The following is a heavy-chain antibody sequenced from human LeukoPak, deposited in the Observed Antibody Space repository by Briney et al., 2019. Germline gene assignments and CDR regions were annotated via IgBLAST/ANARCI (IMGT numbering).Heavy chain of an antibody. D-gene: IGHD7-27*01. J-gene: IGHJ6*03. Sequence: SQTLSLTCTVSGGSISSGSYYWRWIRQPAGKGLEWIGRIYTSGSTNYNPSLKSRVTISVDTSKNQFSLKLSSVTAADTAVYYCARDGDYYYYLVVWGKGTTVTLSS. V-gene: IGHV4-61*02. CDR3: ARDGDYYYYLVV. CDR2: IYTSGST. CDR1: GGSISSGSYY.